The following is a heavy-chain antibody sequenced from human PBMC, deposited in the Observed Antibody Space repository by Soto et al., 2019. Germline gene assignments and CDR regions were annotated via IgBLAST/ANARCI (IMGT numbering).Heavy chain of an antibody. D-gene: IGHD5-18*01. CDR2: LSYDANNK. CDR3: ARGPFGDAAMVTNYFDY. CDR1: GFTFSNYA. Sequence: SLRLSCAASGFTFSNYAIHWVRQAPGKGLERVAVLSYDANNKHYADSVKGRFTISRDNSKNTLYLQMNSLRPEDTAVYYCARGPFGDAAMVTNYFDYWGQGTLVTVSS. V-gene: IGHV3-30-3*01. J-gene: IGHJ4*02.